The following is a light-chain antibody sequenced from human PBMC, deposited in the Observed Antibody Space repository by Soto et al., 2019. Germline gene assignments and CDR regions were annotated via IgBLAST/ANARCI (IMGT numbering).Light chain of an antibody. CDR2: DVS. J-gene: IGLJ1*01. CDR1: SSDVGNYNY. V-gene: IGLV2-14*03. CDR3: SSYTSSTTLYV. Sequence: QSALTQPASVSGSPGQSITISCTGASSDVGNYNYVSWYQQHPGKAPKLIICDVSNRPSGVSNRFSGSKSGNTASLTISGLQAEDEADYYCSSYTSSTTLYVFGTGTKLTVL.